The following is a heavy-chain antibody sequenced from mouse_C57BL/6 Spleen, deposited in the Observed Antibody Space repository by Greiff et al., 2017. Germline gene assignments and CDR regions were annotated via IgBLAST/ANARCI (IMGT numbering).Heavy chain of an antibody. CDR2: IYPGSGNT. CDR1: GYTFTDYY. CDR3: ARGGKGNFDY. J-gene: IGHJ2*01. D-gene: IGHD1-3*01. Sequence: QVQLQQSGAELVRPGASVKLSCKASGYTFTDYYINWVKQRPGQGLAWIARIYPGSGNTYYNEKFKGKATLTAEKSSSTAYMQLSSLTSEDSAVYFCARGGKGNFDYWGQGTTLTVSS. V-gene: IGHV1-76*01.